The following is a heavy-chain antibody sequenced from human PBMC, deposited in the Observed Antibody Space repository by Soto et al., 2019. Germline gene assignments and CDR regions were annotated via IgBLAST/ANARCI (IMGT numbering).Heavy chain of an antibody. D-gene: IGHD3-22*01. Sequence: GGSLRLSCAASGFSFGSSWMHWARQAPGGGLVRVSRIKPDGTYTTYADSVKGRFTISRDNAKNTLSLQMNSLTAEYMAVYYCAGGGSGYYNLWGQGTLVTVSS. CDR1: GFSFGSSW. V-gene: IGHV3-74*01. CDR3: AGGGSGYYNL. CDR2: IKPDGTYT. J-gene: IGHJ5*02.